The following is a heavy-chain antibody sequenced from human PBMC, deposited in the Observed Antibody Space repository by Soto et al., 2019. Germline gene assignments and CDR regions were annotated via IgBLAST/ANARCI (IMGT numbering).Heavy chain of an antibody. V-gene: IGHV3-23*01. CDR1: GFTFSSYA. CDR3: SKDRLRRYYYDSSGSRFDAFDI. D-gene: IGHD3-22*01. CDR2: ISGSGGST. Sequence: GGSLRLSCAASGFTFSSYAMSWVRQAPGKGMEWVSAISGSGGSTYYADSVKGRFTISRDNSKNTLYLQMNSLRADDTSVYYCSKDRLRRYYYDSSGSRFDAFDIWGQGTMVTVSS. J-gene: IGHJ3*02.